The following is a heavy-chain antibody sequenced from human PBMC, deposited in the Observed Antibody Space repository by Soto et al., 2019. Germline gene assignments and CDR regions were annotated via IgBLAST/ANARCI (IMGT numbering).Heavy chain of an antibody. CDR2: INAGNGNT. Sequence: QIPLMQSGAEVKKPGASVKVSCKASGYTFTSYGIHWVRQAPGQRLEWTGWINAGNGNTKYSEKFQGRVTITRDTSASTAYRELSSLRSEDTAVYYCARDPNDSSAYYHHYYYGMDVWGQGTTVTVSS. J-gene: IGHJ6*02. CDR3: ARDPNDSSAYYHHYYYGMDV. D-gene: IGHD3-22*01. V-gene: IGHV1-3*01. CDR1: GYTFTSYG.